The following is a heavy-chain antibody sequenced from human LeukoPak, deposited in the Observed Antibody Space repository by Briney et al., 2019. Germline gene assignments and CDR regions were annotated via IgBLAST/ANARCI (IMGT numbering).Heavy chain of an antibody. V-gene: IGHV1-24*01. D-gene: IGHD6-19*01. Sequence: GASVKVSCKVSGYTLTELSMHWVRQAPGKGLEWMGGFDPEDGETIYAQKLQGRVTMTTDTSTSTAYMELRSLRSDDTAVYYCARVKAAAGYYSSGWYHYYYYMDVWGKGTTVTVSS. CDR3: ARVKAAAGYYSSGWYHYYYYMDV. CDR2: FDPEDGET. J-gene: IGHJ6*03. CDR1: GYTLTELS.